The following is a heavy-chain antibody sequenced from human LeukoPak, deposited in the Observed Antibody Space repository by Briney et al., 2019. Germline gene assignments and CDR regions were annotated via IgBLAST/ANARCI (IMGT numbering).Heavy chain of an antibody. J-gene: IGHJ5*02. Sequence: SETLSLTCTVSGGSISSSSYYWGWIRQPPGKGLEWIGSIYYSGSTYYNPSLKSRVTISVDTSKNQFSLKLSSVTAADTAVYYCARAEITMVRGVIIRTNWFDPWGQGTLVTVSS. CDR2: IYYSGST. V-gene: IGHV4-39*07. CDR3: ARAEITMVRGVIIRTNWFDP. D-gene: IGHD3-10*01. CDR1: GGSISSSSYY.